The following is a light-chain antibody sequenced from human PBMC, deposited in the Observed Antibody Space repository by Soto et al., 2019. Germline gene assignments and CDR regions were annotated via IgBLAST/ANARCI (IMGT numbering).Light chain of an antibody. J-gene: IGLJ1*01. Sequence: QSALTQPRSVSGSPGQSVTISCTGTSSDVGLYNYVSWYQQHPGKAPKLIIYDVSKRPSGVPDRFSGSKSGNTASLTISGLPDEDDGEYFCCPDGGSYTPYVFGTGTKLTVL. CDR2: DVS. V-gene: IGLV2-11*01. CDR3: CPDGGSYTPYV. CDR1: SSDVGLYNY.